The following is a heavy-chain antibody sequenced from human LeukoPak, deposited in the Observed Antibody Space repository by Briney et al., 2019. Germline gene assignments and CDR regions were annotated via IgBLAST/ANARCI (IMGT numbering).Heavy chain of an antibody. Sequence: GGSLRLSCAASGFSFRNFWMIWVRQAPGKGLEWVANINHDGSEKYYVDSVKGRFTISRDNAQKSLYLQMNSLRAEDTAVYYCARGNINFDYWGQGTLVTVSS. CDR2: INHDGSEK. CDR1: GFSFRNFW. V-gene: IGHV3-7*01. CDR3: ARGNINFDY. J-gene: IGHJ4*02.